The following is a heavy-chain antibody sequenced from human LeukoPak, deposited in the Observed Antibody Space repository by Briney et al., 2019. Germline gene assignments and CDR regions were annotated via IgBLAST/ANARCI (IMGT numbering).Heavy chain of an antibody. CDR1: GTTFTSYA. V-gene: IGHV1-69*13. J-gene: IGHJ5*02. D-gene: IGHD3-3*01. CDR3: ARGAPDPYYDFWSGYGTFDP. Sequence: ASVKVSRKAAGTTFTSYATSWVRQPPGQGLGWMGGINPIFGRADYVQKFKCRVTVTAYEATSTAYMALSRQRSKDTALYYWARGAPDPYYDFWSGYGTFDPWGQGTLVTVSS. CDR2: INPIFGRA.